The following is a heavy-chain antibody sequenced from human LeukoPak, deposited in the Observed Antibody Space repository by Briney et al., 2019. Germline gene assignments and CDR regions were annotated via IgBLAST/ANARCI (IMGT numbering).Heavy chain of an antibody. J-gene: IGHJ4*02. CDR1: GFTFTNYW. D-gene: IGHD2/OR15-2a*01. Sequence: GGSLRLSCAASGFTFTNYWMNWLRQAPGEGREWVANIKQDGGAKNYVDSVKGRFTISRDNAKNSLYLQMNNLRVEDTAVYYCARERVTTTSFDYWGQGVLVTVSS. CDR2: IKQDGGAK. CDR3: ARERVTTTSFDY. V-gene: IGHV3-7*01.